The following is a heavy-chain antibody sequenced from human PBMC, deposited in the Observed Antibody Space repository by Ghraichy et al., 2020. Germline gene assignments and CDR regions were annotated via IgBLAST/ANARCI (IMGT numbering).Heavy chain of an antibody. CDR1: GFTFSTYW. Sequence: LSLTCAASGFTFSTYWMHWVRQAPGKGLVCVSHINNDGSSASHADSVKGRFTISRDNAKNTLYLQMNNLRAEDTAVYYCARTWSSTHFDYWGQGTLVTVSS. CDR2: INNDGSSA. J-gene: IGHJ4*02. CDR3: ARTWSSTHFDY. V-gene: IGHV3-74*01. D-gene: IGHD6-19*01.